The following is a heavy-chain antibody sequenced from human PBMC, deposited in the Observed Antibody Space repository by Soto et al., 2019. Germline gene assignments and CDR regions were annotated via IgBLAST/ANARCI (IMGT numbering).Heavy chain of an antibody. CDR1: GGTFSSYA. CDR3: ARCHDYGDLPYHFDY. CDR2: IIPIFGTA. J-gene: IGHJ4*02. Sequence: RASVKVSCKASGGTFSSYAISWVRQAPGQGLEWMGGIIPIFGTANYAQKFQGRVTITADESTSTAYMELSSLRSEDTAVYYCARCHDYGDLPYHFDYWGQGTPVTVSS. D-gene: IGHD4-17*01. V-gene: IGHV1-69*13.